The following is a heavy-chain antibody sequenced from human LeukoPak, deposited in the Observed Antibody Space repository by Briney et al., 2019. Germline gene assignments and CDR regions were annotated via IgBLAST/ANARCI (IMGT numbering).Heavy chain of an antibody. D-gene: IGHD6-13*01. CDR3: TRDQGVAAAGSEYYYSGMNV. V-gene: IGHV1-2*02. CDR2: INPYSGET. CDR1: GYTFTGFY. Sequence: ASVKVSCKASGYTFTGFYMHWVRQAPGHGLEGMGWINPYSGETNYAQKFQGRVTLARDTPISTAYMELSRLRSDDTAVYYCTRDQGVAAAGSEYYYSGMNVWGQGTTVTVSS. J-gene: IGHJ6*02.